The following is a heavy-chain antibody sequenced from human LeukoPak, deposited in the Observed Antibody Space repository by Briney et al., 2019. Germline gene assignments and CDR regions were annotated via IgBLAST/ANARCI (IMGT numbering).Heavy chain of an antibody. CDR1: GGTFSSYA. CDR3: ARGANCSSTSCYMDWFDP. V-gene: IGHV1-69*05. J-gene: IGHJ5*02. D-gene: IGHD2-2*02. CDR2: IIPIFGTA. Sequence: ASVKVSCKASGGTFSSYAISWVRQAPGQGLEWMGGIIPIFGTANYAQKFQGRVPITTDESTSTAYMELSSLRSEDTAVYYCARGANCSSTSCYMDWFDPWGQGTLVTVSS.